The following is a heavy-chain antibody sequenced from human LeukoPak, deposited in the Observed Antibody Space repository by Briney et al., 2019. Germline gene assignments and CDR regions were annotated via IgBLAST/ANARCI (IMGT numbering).Heavy chain of an antibody. Sequence: GESLKISCKDSTNSFANNWIAWVRQRPGKGLEWMGSFHPGDSQSKYSPSFQGQVALSADKSVSTAYLQWGSLKASDTAIYYCANLLKSVRAGHYYFHSWGQGTLVTVSS. CDR2: FHPGDSQS. CDR3: ANLLKSVRAGHYYFHS. D-gene: IGHD2-21*01. CDR1: TNSFANNW. J-gene: IGHJ4*02. V-gene: IGHV5-51*01.